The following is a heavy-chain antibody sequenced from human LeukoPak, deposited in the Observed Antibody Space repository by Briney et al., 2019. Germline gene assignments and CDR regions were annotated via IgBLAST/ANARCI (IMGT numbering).Heavy chain of an antibody. J-gene: IGHJ4*02. CDR3: ARHSSRGHYYDFDF. D-gene: IGHD3-22*01. V-gene: IGHV1-69*02. Sequence: ASVKVSCKAPGGTLITHFISWVRQAPGQGLEWVERIVPVIGVATYAQSLQGRVIITADRSTNTAYMELSSLRFEDSAVYFCARHSSRGHYYDFDFWGQGSLVTVSS. CDR2: IVPVIGVA. CDR1: GGTLITHF.